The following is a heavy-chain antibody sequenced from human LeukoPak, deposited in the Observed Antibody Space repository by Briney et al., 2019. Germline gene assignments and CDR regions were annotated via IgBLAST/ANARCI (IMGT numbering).Heavy chain of an antibody. J-gene: IGHJ4*02. D-gene: IGHD3-10*01. Sequence: SETLSLTCGVYGGSISGYYWSWIRQPPGKGLEWIAEIHHSGSANYNPSLKSRVTISTDTSKNQFSLKLSSVTAADTAVYYCARSDYGSGNYYWSLDYWGQGTLVTVSS. CDR2: IHHSGSA. CDR1: GGSISGYY. V-gene: IGHV4-34*01. CDR3: ARSDYGSGNYYWSLDY.